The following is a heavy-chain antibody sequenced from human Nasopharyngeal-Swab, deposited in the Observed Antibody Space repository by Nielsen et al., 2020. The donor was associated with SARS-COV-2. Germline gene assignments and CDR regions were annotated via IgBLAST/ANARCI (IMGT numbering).Heavy chain of an antibody. CDR3: TTVGGTGTLFFDY. Sequence: GESLKISCAASGFTFSNAWMSWVRQAPGKGLEWVGRIKSKTGGGTTDYAAPVKGRFTISRDDSKNTLYLQMNSLKTEDTAVYYCTTVGGTGTLFFDYWGQGTLVTVSS. D-gene: IGHD1-1*01. J-gene: IGHJ4*02. V-gene: IGHV3-15*01. CDR1: GFTFSNAW. CDR2: IKSKTGGGTT.